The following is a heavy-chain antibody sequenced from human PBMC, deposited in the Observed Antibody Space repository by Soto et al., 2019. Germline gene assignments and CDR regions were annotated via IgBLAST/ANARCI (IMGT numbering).Heavy chain of an antibody. Sequence: SGPTLVNPKQTLTLTCTFSGFSLSTSGVGVGWIRHPPGKALEWLALIYWNGDKRYSPSLKSRLTITSDSSKSQVVITMTHIDVVDTATYYCAHSSGDYVRTGQVDYWGQGTLVTVSS. CDR3: AHSSGDYVRTGQVDY. CDR1: GFSLSTSGVG. V-gene: IGHV2-5*01. CDR2: IYWNGDK. D-gene: IGHD4-17*01. J-gene: IGHJ4*02.